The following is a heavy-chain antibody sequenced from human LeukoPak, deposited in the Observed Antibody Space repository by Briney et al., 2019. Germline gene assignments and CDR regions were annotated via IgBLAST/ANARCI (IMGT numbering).Heavy chain of an antibody. CDR3: ASGVLKTYYDFWSGHYYYYYMDV. J-gene: IGHJ6*03. D-gene: IGHD3-3*01. V-gene: IGHV1-8*01. CDR2: MNPNSGNT. Sequence: ASVKVSCKASGYTFTSYDINWVRQATGQGLEWMGWMNPNSGNTGYAQKFQGRVTMTRNTSISTAYMELSSLRSEDTAVYYCASGVLKTYYDFWSGHYYYYYMDVWGKGTTVTVSS. CDR1: GYTFTSYD.